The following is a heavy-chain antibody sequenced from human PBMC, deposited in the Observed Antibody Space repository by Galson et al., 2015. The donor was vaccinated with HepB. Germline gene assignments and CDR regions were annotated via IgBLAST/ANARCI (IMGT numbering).Heavy chain of an antibody. J-gene: IGHJ4*02. V-gene: IGHV1-18*04. CDR3: ARSDRPATIFGVVIYHDY. D-gene: IGHD3-3*01. Sequence: SVKVSCKASGYTFTSYGISWVRQAPGQGLEWMGWISAYNGNTNYAQKLQGRVTMTTDTSTSTAYMELRSLRSDDTAVYYCARSDRPATIFGVVIYHDYWGQGTLVTVSS. CDR1: GYTFTSYG. CDR2: ISAYNGNT.